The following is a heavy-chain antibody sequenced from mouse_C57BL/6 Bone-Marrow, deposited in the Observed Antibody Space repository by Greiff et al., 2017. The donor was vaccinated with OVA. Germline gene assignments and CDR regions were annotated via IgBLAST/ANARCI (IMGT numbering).Heavy chain of an antibody. CDR3: ARRECSYWYFDV. V-gene: IGHV1-64*01. Sequence: QVQLQQPGAELVKPGASVKLSCKASGYTFTSYWMHWVKQRPGQGLEWIGMIHPNSGSTNYNEKFKSKATLTVDKSSSTAYMQLSSRTSEDSAVYYCARRECSYWYFDVWGTGTTVTVSS. J-gene: IGHJ1*03. CDR2: IHPNSGST. CDR1: GYTFTSYW.